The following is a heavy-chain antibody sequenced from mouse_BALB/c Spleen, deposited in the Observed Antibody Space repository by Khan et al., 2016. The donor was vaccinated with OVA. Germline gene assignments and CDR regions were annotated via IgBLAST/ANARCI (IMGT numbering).Heavy chain of an antibody. CDR2: ISYSGNT. CDR1: GYSITSDDA. D-gene: IGHD1-1*01. V-gene: IGHV3-2*02. J-gene: IGHJ2*01. Sequence: EVQLQESGPGLVKPSQSLSLTCTVTGYSITSDDAWNWIRQFPGNKLEWMGFISYSGNTNYNPSLKSRISITRSTSENQFFLQLNSVTTEDTATYYCARVYGGDFDYWGQGTTLTVSS. CDR3: ARVYGGDFDY.